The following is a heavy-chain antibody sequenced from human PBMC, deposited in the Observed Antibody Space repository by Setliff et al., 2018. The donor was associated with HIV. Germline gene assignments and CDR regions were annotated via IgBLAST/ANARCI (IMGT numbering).Heavy chain of an antibody. Sequence: SVTLSLTCAVYGGSFSDYFWTWIRQPPGKGLEWIGDINHFGSTNYNPSLKSRVTISVDTSKNQFSLKVNSMTAADTAVYYCVRGHDILEPSGPFGYWGQGTLVTVSS. CDR1: GGSFSDYF. CDR3: VRGHDILEPSGPFGY. D-gene: IGHD6-19*01. J-gene: IGHJ4*02. V-gene: IGHV4-34*01. CDR2: INHFGST.